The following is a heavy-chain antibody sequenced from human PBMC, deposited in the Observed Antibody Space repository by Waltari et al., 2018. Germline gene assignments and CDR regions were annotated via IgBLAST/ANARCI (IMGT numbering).Heavy chain of an antibody. V-gene: IGHV4-4*07. CDR2: IYTSGST. CDR1: GGSIISYS. Sequence: VHLQESGSGLVKPSATLALSCTVPGGSIISYSRRWIRKPAGKGLEWIGRIYTSGSTNYNPSPKSRVTMSIATSKNQFSLKLSSVTAADTAVYYCARVSTYYYGSGSYNWFDPWGQGTLVTVSS. J-gene: IGHJ5*02. D-gene: IGHD3-10*01. CDR3: ARVSTYYYGSGSYNWFDP.